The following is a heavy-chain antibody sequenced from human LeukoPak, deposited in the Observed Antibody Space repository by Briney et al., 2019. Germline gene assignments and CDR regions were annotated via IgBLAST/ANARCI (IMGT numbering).Heavy chain of an antibody. V-gene: IGHV3-30*04. CDR1: GFSFSIYA. CDR2: MSFDGRDK. Sequence: PGRSLRLSCATSGFSFSIYAIHWVRQAPGKGLEWVAVMSFDGRDKYYADSVKGRFTLSRDNSKNMLFLQMSNLRPEDTAVYYCARGGALTYSSGLDYWSLGTLVTVSS. CDR3: ARGGALTYSSGLDY. D-gene: IGHD6-19*01. J-gene: IGHJ4*02.